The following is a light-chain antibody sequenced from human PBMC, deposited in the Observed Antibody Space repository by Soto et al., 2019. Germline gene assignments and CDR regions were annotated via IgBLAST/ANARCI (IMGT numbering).Light chain of an antibody. CDR3: QHYGGSPIT. V-gene: IGKV3-15*01. J-gene: IGKJ5*01. CDR2: GAS. Sequence: EIVMTQSPATLSVSPGERATLSCRASQSVSSNLAWYQQKPGQAPRLLIYGASTRATGIPARFSGSGSGTDFTLTISRLEPEDFALYYCQHYGGSPITFGQGTRLENK. CDR1: QSVSSN.